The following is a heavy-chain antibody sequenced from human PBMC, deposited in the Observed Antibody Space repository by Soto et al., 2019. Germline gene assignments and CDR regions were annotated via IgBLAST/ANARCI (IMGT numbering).Heavy chain of an antibody. Sequence: ESGGGLVQPGGSLKLSCAASGFTFSGSAMHWVRQASGKGLEWVGRIRSKANSYATAYAASVKGRFTISRDDSKNTAYLQMNSLKTEDTAVYYCTRPPAYCSGGSCYSADWYFDLWGRGTLVTVSS. CDR1: GFTFSGSA. D-gene: IGHD2-15*01. J-gene: IGHJ2*01. CDR2: IRSKANSYAT. CDR3: TRPPAYCSGGSCYSADWYFDL. V-gene: IGHV3-73*01.